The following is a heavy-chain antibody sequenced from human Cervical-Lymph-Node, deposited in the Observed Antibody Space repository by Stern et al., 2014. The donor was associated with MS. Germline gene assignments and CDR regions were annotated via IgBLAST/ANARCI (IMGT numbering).Heavy chain of an antibody. Sequence: VQLEESGPGLVKPSETLSLTCTVSGGSIRSYYWSWIRQPPGKGLEWLGYIYYSGSTHYNPSLKSRVTISVDTSKNQFSLKLSSVTAADTAVYYCARDIDDYGGNSGWFDPWGQGTLVTVSS. V-gene: IGHV4-59*01. J-gene: IGHJ5*02. CDR2: IYYSGST. CDR1: GGSIRSYY. D-gene: IGHD4-23*01. CDR3: ARDIDDYGGNSGWFDP.